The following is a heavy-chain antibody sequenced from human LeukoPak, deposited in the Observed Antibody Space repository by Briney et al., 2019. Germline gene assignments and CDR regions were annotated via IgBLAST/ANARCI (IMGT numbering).Heavy chain of an antibody. V-gene: IGHV4-34*01. CDR2: INHSGST. J-gene: IGHJ6*02. Sequence: SETLSLTCAVYGGSFSGYYWSWIRQPPGKGLEWIGEINHSGSTNYNPSLKSRVTISVDTSKNQFSLKLSSVTAADTAVYYCAREVGVRGAFYYGKDVWGQGTTVTVSS. D-gene: IGHD3-10*01. CDR3: AREVGVRGAFYYGKDV. CDR1: GGSFSGYY.